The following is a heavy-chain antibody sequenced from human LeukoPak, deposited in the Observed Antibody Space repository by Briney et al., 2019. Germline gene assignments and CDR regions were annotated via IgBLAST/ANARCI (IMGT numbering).Heavy chain of an antibody. J-gene: IGHJ4*02. V-gene: IGHV4-39*07. Sequence: SETLSLTCTVSGGSISSSSYYWGWIRQPPGKELEWIGSIYYSGSTYYNPSLKSRVTISVDTSKNQFSLKLSSVTAADTAVYYCARTVQIWGVSSYYFDYWGQGTLVTVSS. CDR2: IYYSGST. CDR3: ARTVQIWGVSSYYFDY. D-gene: IGHD3-10*01. CDR1: GGSISSSSYY.